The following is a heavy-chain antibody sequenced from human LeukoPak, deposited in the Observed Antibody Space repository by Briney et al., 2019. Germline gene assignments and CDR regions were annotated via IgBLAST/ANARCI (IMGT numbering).Heavy chain of an antibody. CDR2: ITPFNGNT. V-gene: IGHV1-45*02. J-gene: IGHJ4*02. CDR3: ATSSTVTTFDY. Sequence: GASVKVSCKASGYTFTGYYMHWVRQAPGQALEWMGWITPFNGNTNYAQKFQDRVTITRDRSMSTAYMELSSLRSEDTAMDYCATSSTVTTFDYWGQGTLVTVSS. CDR1: GYTFTGYY. D-gene: IGHD4-17*01.